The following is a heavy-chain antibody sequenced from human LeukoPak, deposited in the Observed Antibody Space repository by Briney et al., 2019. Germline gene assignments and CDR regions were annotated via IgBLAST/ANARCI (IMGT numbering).Heavy chain of an antibody. V-gene: IGHV3-66*01. D-gene: IGHD1-1*01. CDR2: IYSGGST. CDR1: GLTISGNY. CDR3: ARSQLEPDPYYFDY. Sequence: PGGSLRLSCAAYGLTISGNYMSWVRQAPGKGLEWVSVIYSGGSTYYSDSVKGRFTISRDSSKNTLYLQMNSLRAEDTAVYYCARSQLEPDPYYFDYWGQGTLVTVSS. J-gene: IGHJ4*02.